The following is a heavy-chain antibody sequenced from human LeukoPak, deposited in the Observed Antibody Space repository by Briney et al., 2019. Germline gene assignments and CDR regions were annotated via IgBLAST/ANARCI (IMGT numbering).Heavy chain of an antibody. CDR3: AGLVGRYSSGLYYYYFDY. CDR2: IYYSGST. D-gene: IGHD3-22*01. Sequence: KASETLSLTCTVSGDSISSYYWSWIRQPPGKELEWIGYIYYSGSTNYNPSLKSRVTISVDTSKNQFSLKLSSVTAADTAVYYCAGLVGRYSSGLYYYYFDYWGQGTLVTVSS. J-gene: IGHJ4*02. V-gene: IGHV4-59*03. CDR1: GDSISSYY.